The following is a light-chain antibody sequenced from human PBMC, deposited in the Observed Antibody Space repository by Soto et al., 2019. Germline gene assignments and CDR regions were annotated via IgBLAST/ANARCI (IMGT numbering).Light chain of an antibody. Sequence: QSALTQPASVSGSPGQSITISCTGTSSDVGSYNLVSWYQHHPGKAPKLMIYEGNKRPSGVSNRFSGSKSGNTASLTISGLDADDEADYCCCSYAGRSTLVFGGGTKLTVL. CDR3: CSYAGRSTLV. V-gene: IGLV2-23*01. CDR2: EGN. CDR1: SSDVGSYNL. J-gene: IGLJ3*02.